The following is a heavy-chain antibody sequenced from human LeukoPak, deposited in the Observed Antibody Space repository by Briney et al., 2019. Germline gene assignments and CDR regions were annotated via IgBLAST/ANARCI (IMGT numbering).Heavy chain of an antibody. CDR3: TTESSYGRTWWFDP. Sequence: GGSLRLSCAASGFTFSNAWMSWVRQAPGKGLEWVRRIKSKTDGGTTDYAAPVKGRFTISRDDSKNTLYLQMNSLKTEDTAVYYCTTESSYGRTWWFDPWGRGTLVTVSS. CDR1: GFTFSNAW. D-gene: IGHD3-10*01. V-gene: IGHV3-15*01. CDR2: IKSKTDGGTT. J-gene: IGHJ5*02.